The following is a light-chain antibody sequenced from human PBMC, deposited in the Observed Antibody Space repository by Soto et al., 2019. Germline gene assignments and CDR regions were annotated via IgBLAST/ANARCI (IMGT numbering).Light chain of an antibody. CDR3: CSYAGSSSVV. CDR1: SSDVGSYNL. Sequence: QSVLTQPASVSGSPGQSITISCTGTSSDVGSYNLVSWYQQHPGKAPKHMIYEGSKRPSGVSNRFSGSKSGNTASLTISGLQAEDEADYYCCSYAGSSSVVFGGGTNVTVL. CDR2: EGS. V-gene: IGLV2-23*01. J-gene: IGLJ2*01.